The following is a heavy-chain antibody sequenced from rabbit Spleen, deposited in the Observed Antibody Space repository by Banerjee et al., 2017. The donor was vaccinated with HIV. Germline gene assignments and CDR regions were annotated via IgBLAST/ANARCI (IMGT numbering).Heavy chain of an antibody. D-gene: IGHD2-1*01. Sequence: QEQLVESGGGLVQPGGSLTLTCKASGFSFSGHSVMCWVRQAPGKGLEWIARLHGGTTDTNYATWAKGRFTITKTSSTTVTIQMTSLTAADTATYFCAGGDGASWGLWGQGPWSPS. V-gene: IGHV1S45*01. CDR1: GFSFSGHSV. J-gene: IGHJ4*01. CDR3: AGGDGASWGL. CDR2: LHGGTTDT.